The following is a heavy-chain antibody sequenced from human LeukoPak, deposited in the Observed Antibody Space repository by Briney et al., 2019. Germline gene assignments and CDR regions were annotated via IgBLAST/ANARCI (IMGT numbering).Heavy chain of an antibody. D-gene: IGHD3-16*02. CDR3: ARAPYYVWGSYRISIAFDI. J-gene: IGHJ3*02. CDR2: MNPNSGNT. Sequence: ASVKVSCKASGYTFTSYDINWVRQAPGQGLEWMGWMNPNSGNTGYAQKFQGRVTITRNTSISTAYMELSSLRSEDTAVYYCARAPYYVWGSYRISIAFDIWGQGTMVTVSS. CDR1: GYTFTSYD. V-gene: IGHV1-8*01.